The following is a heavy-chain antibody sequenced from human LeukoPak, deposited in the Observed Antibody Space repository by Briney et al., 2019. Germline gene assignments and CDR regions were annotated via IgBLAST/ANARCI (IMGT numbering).Heavy chain of an antibody. CDR1: GGSISSYY. Sequence: SETLSLTCTVSGGSISSYYWSWIRQPPGKGLEWIGYICYSGSTNYNPSLKSRVTISVDTSKNQFSLKLSSVTAADTAVYYCARDHVTNAFDIWGQGTMVTVSS. D-gene: IGHD3-3*01. CDR2: ICYSGST. J-gene: IGHJ3*02. V-gene: IGHV4-59*01. CDR3: ARDHVTNAFDI.